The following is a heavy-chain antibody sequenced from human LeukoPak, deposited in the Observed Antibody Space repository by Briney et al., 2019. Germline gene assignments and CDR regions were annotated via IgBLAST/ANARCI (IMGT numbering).Heavy chain of an antibody. CDR3: ARANRPFHTSGWYKDY. CDR2: ISSSSSII. CDR1: GLTFSSYS. D-gene: IGHD6-19*01. V-gene: IGHV3-48*02. Sequence: PGGSLRLSCAASGLTFSSYSMNWVRQAPGKGLEWVSYISSSSSIISYADSVKGRFTISRDNAKNSLYLQMNSLRDEDTAVYYCARANRPFHTSGWYKDYWGQGTLVTVSS. J-gene: IGHJ4*02.